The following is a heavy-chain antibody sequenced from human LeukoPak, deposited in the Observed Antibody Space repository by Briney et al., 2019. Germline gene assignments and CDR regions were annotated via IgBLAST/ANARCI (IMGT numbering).Heavy chain of an antibody. CDR2: IWYDGSNK. V-gene: IGHV3-33*01. CDR3: ARVPLHFQSPLYDFWSGSPGPRYYFDY. D-gene: IGHD3-3*01. Sequence: GRSLRLSCAASGFTFSSYGMHWVRQAPGKGLEWVAVIWYDGSNKYYADSVKGRFTISRDNSKNTLYLQMNSLRAEDTAVYYCARVPLHFQSPLYDFWSGSPGPRYYFDYWGQGTLVTVSS. CDR1: GFTFSSYG. J-gene: IGHJ4*02.